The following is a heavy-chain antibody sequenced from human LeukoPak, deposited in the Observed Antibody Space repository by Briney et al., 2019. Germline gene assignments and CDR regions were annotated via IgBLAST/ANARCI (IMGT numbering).Heavy chain of an antibody. V-gene: IGHV4-34*01. CDR1: GVPFSGYY. D-gene: IGHD3-22*01. Sequence: SETLSLTCAVYGVPFSGYYWSWIRQPPGKGLEWIGEINHSGSTNYNPSLKSRVTISVDTSKNQFSLKLSSVTAADTAVYYCARGEGYYYDSSGYFGYWGQGTLVTVSS. CDR2: INHSGST. CDR3: ARGEGYYYDSSGYFGY. J-gene: IGHJ4*02.